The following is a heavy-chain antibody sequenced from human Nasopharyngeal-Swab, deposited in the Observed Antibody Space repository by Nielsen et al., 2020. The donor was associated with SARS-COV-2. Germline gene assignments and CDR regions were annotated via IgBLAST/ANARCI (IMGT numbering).Heavy chain of an antibody. D-gene: IGHD3/OR15-3a*01. CDR1: GYTFGNYW. CDR2: IYPDQFEP. V-gene: IGHV5-51*01. J-gene: IGHJ4*02. CDR3: ARHLGSWTGYYFDS. Sequence: GESLKISCNGSGYTFGNYWICWVRQIPGKGLEWMAIIYPDQFEPRDSPSFQGQITISADKSINTSYLQWNSLSASDTAMYYCARHLGSWTGYYFDSWGKGTMVTVSS.